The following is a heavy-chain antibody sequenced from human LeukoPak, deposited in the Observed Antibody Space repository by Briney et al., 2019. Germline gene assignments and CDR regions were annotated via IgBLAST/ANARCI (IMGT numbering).Heavy chain of an antibody. J-gene: IGHJ3*02. CDR3: ARVDGGPEYCSGGSCYLLAFDI. Sequence: GASVKVSCKASGYTFTSYAMNWVRQAPGQGLEWMGWINTNTGNPTYAQGFTGRFVFSLDTSVSTAYLQISSLKAEDTAVYYCARVDGGPEYCSGGSCYLLAFDIWGQGTMVTVSS. CDR1: GYTFTSYA. V-gene: IGHV7-4-1*02. CDR2: INTNTGNP. D-gene: IGHD2-15*01.